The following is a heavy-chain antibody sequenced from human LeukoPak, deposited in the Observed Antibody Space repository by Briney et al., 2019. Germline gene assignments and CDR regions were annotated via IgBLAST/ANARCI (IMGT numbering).Heavy chain of an antibody. CDR2: IDTDGSNT. D-gene: IGHD3-22*01. J-gene: IGHJ4*02. Sequence: PGGSLRLSCAASGFALSSYWMHWVRQAPGKGLVWVSRIDTDGSNTGYADSVKGRFTISRDNAKNTVYLQINSLRAEDTALYYCARAMLDSSGRDYWGQGTLVTVSS. CDR1: GFALSSYW. V-gene: IGHV3-74*01. CDR3: ARAMLDSSGRDY.